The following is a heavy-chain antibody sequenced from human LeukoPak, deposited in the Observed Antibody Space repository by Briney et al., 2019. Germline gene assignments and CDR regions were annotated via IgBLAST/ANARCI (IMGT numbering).Heavy chain of an antibody. Sequence: ASVKVSCKASGYTFTGYYMHWVRQAPGQGLEWMGWINPNSGGTNYAQKFQGRVTMTRDTPISTAYMELSRLRSDDTAVYYCAGGYCSSTSCSNWFDPWGQGTLVTVSS. CDR2: INPNSGGT. D-gene: IGHD2-2*01. CDR1: GYTFTGYY. V-gene: IGHV1-2*02. J-gene: IGHJ5*02. CDR3: AGGYCSSTSCSNWFDP.